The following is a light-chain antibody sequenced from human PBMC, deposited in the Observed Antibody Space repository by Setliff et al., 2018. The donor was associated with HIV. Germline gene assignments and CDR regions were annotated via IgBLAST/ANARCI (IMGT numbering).Light chain of an antibody. CDR3: CSNTGSNTYV. Sequence: QSALTQPRSVSGSPGQSVTISCTGTSSDVGGYNLVSWYQQHPGKAPKLMIYQATKRPSGVSNRFSGSKSGNTASLTISGLQAEDEADYYCCSNTGSNTYVFGTGTKVTVL. V-gene: IGLV2-11*01. CDR1: SSDVGGYNL. CDR2: QAT. J-gene: IGLJ1*01.